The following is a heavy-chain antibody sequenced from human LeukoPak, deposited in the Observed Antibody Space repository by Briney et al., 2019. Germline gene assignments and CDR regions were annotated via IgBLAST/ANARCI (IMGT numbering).Heavy chain of an antibody. CDR1: GYTFTSYY. CDR2: INPSGGST. D-gene: IGHD6-19*01. Sequence: GASVKVSCKASGYTFTSYYMHWVRQAPGQGLEWMGIINPSGGSTSYAQKFQGRVTMTRDTSISTAYMELSRLRSDDTAVYYCARETGIAVAGPDYWGQGTLVTVSS. V-gene: IGHV1-46*01. CDR3: ARETGIAVAGPDY. J-gene: IGHJ4*02.